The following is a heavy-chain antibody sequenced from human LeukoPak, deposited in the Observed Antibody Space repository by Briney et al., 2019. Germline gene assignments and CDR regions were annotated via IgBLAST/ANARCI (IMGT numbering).Heavy chain of an antibody. D-gene: IGHD3-10*01. CDR2: IYYSGST. CDR3: ARAPPITMVRGVIFDY. Sequence: SETLSLTCTVSGGSISSYYWSWIRQPPGKGLEWIGYIYYSGSTNYNPSLKSRVTISVDTSKNQISLKLSSVTAADTAVYYCARAPPITMVRGVIFDYWGQGTLVTVSS. V-gene: IGHV4-59*01. J-gene: IGHJ4*02. CDR1: GGSISSYY.